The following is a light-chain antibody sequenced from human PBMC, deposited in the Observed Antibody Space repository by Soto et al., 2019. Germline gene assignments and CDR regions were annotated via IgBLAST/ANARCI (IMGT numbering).Light chain of an antibody. V-gene: IGKV3-11*01. J-gene: IGKJ4*01. Sequence: EILLTQSPSTLSLSPGERATLSCRASQSVINYLAWYQQKPGQAPRLLIYDTSNRATGIPARFSGSGSGTDFTLIISSLAPEDFEVYYCQQRANWPLTFGGGTKVDIK. CDR2: DTS. CDR1: QSVINY. CDR3: QQRANWPLT.